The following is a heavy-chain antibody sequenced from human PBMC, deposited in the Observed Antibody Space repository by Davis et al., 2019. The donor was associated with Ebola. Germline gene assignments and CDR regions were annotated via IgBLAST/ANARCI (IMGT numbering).Heavy chain of an antibody. V-gene: IGHV1-18*01. CDR2: ISAYNGNT. J-gene: IGHJ6*02. D-gene: IGHD3-22*01. CDR3: ARDRGPYYYDSSGLLPVRWGYYYYGMDV. CDR1: GYTFTSYG. Sequence: AASVKVSCKASGYTFTSYGISWVRQAPGQGLEWMGWISAYNGNTNYAQKLQGRVTMTTDTSTSTAYMELRILISDDTAVYYCARDRGPYYYDSSGLLPVRWGYYYYGMDVWGQGTTVTVSS.